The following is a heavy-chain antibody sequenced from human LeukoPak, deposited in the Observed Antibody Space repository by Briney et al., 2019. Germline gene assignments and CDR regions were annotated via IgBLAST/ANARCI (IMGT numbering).Heavy chain of an antibody. Sequence: GGSLRLSCAASGFTFSNFAMNWVRQAPGKGLEWGSTICGSGGSTYYADSVKGRFTISRDNSKNTLYLQMNSLRAEDTAVYYCAKMVHTEQWLVPFDYWGQGTLVTVSS. J-gene: IGHJ4*02. CDR2: ICGSGGST. D-gene: IGHD6-19*01. CDR1: GFTFSNFA. V-gene: IGHV3-23*01. CDR3: AKMVHTEQWLVPFDY.